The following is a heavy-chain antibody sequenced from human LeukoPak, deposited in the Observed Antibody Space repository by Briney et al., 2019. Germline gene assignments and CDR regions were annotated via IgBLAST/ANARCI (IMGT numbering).Heavy chain of an antibody. CDR2: ISGSGDST. Sequence: GGSLRLSCEASGFTFSSYNMSWVRQAPGKGLEWVSVISGSGDSTYYADSVEGRCTISRDNSKDALYLQMNSLRAEDTAVYYCARVGYSGYDYDYWGQGTLVTVSS. J-gene: IGHJ4*02. CDR1: GFTFSSYN. CDR3: ARVGYSGYDYDY. D-gene: IGHD5-12*01. V-gene: IGHV3-23*01.